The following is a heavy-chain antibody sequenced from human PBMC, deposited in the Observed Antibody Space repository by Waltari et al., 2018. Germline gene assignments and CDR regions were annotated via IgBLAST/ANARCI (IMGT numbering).Heavy chain of an antibody. CDR3: ARDLLFVGGSFMDV. J-gene: IGHJ6*02. D-gene: IGHD1-26*01. CDR2: IYYSGST. Sequence: QVQLQESGPGLVKPSQILSLTCTVHGGSISSGGYYWSWIRQHPGKGLEWIGYIYYSGSTYYNPSLKSRVTISVDTSKNQFSLKLSSVTAADTAVYYCARDLLFVGGSFMDVWGQGTTVTVSS. V-gene: IGHV4-31*03. CDR1: GGSISSGGYY.